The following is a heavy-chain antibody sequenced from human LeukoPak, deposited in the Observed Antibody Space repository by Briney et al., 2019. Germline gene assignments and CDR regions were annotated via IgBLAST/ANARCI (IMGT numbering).Heavy chain of an antibody. Sequence: GGSLRLSCAASGFTFSSYAMHWVRQAPGKGLEWVAVISYDGSNKYYADSVKGRFTISRDNSKNTLYLQMNSLRAEDTAVYYCARAPWGGGGITIFGVVIIGGSFDYWGQGTLVTVSS. V-gene: IGHV3-30-3*01. D-gene: IGHD3-3*01. CDR2: ISYDGSNK. CDR1: GFTFSSYA. J-gene: IGHJ4*02. CDR3: ARAPWGGGGITIFGVVIIGGSFDY.